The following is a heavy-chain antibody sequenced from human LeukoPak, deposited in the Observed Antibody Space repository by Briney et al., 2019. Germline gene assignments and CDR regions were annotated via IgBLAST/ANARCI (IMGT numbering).Heavy chain of an antibody. D-gene: IGHD6-13*01. CDR1: GVSVTSYY. V-gene: IGHV4-4*07. CDR3: ARFTKHSSSSSGYYFDY. CDR2: IYTSGST. Sequence: SETLSLTCTVSGVSVTSYYWNWLRQPAGKGLEWIGRIYTSGSTSYNPSLRSRLTMSVDTSKNQFSLNLSSVTAADTAVYYCARFTKHSSSSSGYYFDYWGQGTLVTVSS. J-gene: IGHJ4*02.